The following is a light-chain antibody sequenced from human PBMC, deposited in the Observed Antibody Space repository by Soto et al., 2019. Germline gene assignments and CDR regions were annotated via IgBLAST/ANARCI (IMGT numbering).Light chain of an antibody. J-gene: IGKJ1*01. CDR2: AST. Sequence: IQMTQSPSSVSSSGGVTVTITCVLSHDTNTWLAWSQQQPRRPPNYSIRASTMLQSRFPSRITRSGSGRAFTLTIHTLQPEDSATYDGLQVANFPRPVGQGTKV. CDR3: LQVANFPRP. V-gene: IGKV1-12*01. CDR1: HDTNTW.